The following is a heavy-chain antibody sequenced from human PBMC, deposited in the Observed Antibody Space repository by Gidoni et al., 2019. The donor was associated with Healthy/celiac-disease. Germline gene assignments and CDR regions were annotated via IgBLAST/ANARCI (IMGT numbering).Heavy chain of an antibody. J-gene: IGHJ6*02. V-gene: IGHV3-30-3*01. CDR2: ISYDGSNK. CDR3: ARESSGYYNYYYGMDV. Sequence: QMQLVESGGGVVQPGRSLRLSCAASGFTFSNYAMHWVRQATGKGLEWVAFISYDGSNKYYADSVKGRFTISRDNSKNTLYLQMNSLRAEDTAVYYCARESSGYYNYYYGMDVWGQGTTVTVSS. CDR1: GFTFSNYA. D-gene: IGHD3-22*01.